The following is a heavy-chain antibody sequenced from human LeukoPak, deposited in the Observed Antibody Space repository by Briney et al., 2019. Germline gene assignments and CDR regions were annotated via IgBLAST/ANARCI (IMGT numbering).Heavy chain of an antibody. CDR1: GFTFSNYA. CDR3: PRDFSPAAIAGDYYFDY. Sequence: GGSLRLSCAASGFTFSNYAMHWVRQAPGKGLEWVAVMSYDGSNKYYADSVKGRFTISRDNSKNTLYLQMNSLRAEDTAIYYCPRDFSPAAIAGDYYFDYWGQGTLVTVSS. CDR2: MSYDGSNK. J-gene: IGHJ4*02. V-gene: IGHV3-30-3*01. D-gene: IGHD2-2*01.